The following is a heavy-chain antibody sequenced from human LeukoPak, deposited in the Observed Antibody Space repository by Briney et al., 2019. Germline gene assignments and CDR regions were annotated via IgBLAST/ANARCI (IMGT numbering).Heavy chain of an antibody. CDR2: ISSGSSYI. D-gene: IGHD3-22*01. V-gene: IGHV3-21*01. CDR1: GFTVSSNY. J-gene: IGHJ3*02. Sequence: GGSLRLSCAASGFTVSSNYMSWVRQAPGKGLEWVSSISSGSSYIYYADSVKGRFTISRDNTKNSLYLQMNSLRAEDTAVYYCARVQRYYDSSGYYHDAFDIWGQGTMVTVSS. CDR3: ARVQRYYDSSGYYHDAFDI.